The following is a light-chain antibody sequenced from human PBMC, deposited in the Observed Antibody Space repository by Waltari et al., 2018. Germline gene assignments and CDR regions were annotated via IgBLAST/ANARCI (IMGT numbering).Light chain of an antibody. V-gene: IGKV3-15*01. CDR1: QSISYN. CDR3: QQYNNWPQT. Sequence: EIVMTQSPATLSVSPGERATLSCRSSQSISYNLAWYQQKPGQAPRLLISAASTRATGIPARFSGSESGTEFNLTISSMQSEDFAVYYCQQYNNWPQTFGQGTKVEIK. CDR2: AAS. J-gene: IGKJ1*01.